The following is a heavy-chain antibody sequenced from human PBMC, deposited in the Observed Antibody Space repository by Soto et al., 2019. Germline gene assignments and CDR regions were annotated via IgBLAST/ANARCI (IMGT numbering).Heavy chain of an antibody. CDR2: IIPILGIT. CDR3: AQAPDAFEI. Sequence: QVQLVQSGAEVKKPGSSVKVACKASGGTFSSYTFTWVRQAPGQGLEWMGRIIPILGITNYAQNFQGRVTITADRPTRPAYMALNSLRSDDTALYYCAQAPDAFEIWGQGTRVTVPS. CDR1: GGTFSSYT. J-gene: IGHJ3*02. V-gene: IGHV1-69*02.